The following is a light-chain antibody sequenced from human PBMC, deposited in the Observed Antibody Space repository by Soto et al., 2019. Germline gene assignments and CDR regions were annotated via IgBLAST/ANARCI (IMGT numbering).Light chain of an antibody. V-gene: IGLV1-44*01. CDR3: AAWDDSLNGLV. Sequence: QSVLTQPPSASGTPGQRVTISCSGSSSNIGSNTVNWYQQLPGTAPKLLIYNNNQRPSGVPDRFSGSKSGTSASLAISGLQSEDDADYYGAAWDDSLNGLVFGTGTKLTVL. J-gene: IGLJ1*01. CDR2: NNN. CDR1: SSNIGSNT.